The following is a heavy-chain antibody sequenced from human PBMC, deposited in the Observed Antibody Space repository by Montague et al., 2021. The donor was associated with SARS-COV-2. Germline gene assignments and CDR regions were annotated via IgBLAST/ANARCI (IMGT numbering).Heavy chain of an antibody. V-gene: IGHV4-59*01. CDR1: GGSIGSYY. D-gene: IGHD2-15*01. Sequence: SETLSLTCSVSGGSIGSYYWSWLRQPPGKGLEWIGHIHYSGSNTYSPSFKSRVTISVDTSKNQVSLNLRSVTAADTAVYFCVRADRRDPDTPHLYYYKGMDLWGQGTTVTVS. CDR2: IHYSGSN. CDR3: VRADRRDPDTPHLYYYKGMDL. J-gene: IGHJ6*02.